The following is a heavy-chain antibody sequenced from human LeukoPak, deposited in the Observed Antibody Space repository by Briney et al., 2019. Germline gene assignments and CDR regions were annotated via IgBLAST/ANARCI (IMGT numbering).Heavy chain of an antibody. CDR2: ISGNGHTI. CDR1: GFTFHVYA. D-gene: IGHD3-16*02. CDR3: ARDDGASSLLDF. J-gene: IGHJ4*02. Sequence: GGSLRLSCAASGFTFHVYAIYWVRQAPGKCLEWVSLISGNGHTISYADSVRGRFTISRDNTKHSLYLQMDSLTTEDTAVYYCARDDGASSLLDFWGQGTLVTVSS. V-gene: IGHV3-43*02.